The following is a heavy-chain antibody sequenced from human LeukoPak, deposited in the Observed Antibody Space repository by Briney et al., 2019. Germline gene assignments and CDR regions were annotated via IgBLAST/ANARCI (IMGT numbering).Heavy chain of an antibody. V-gene: IGHV3-48*01. D-gene: IGHD3-22*01. CDR1: GFIFSSYS. CDR3: AREGVHYYDSSGYVVGDYFDY. Sequence: GGSLRLSCAASGFIFSSYSMNWVRQAPGKGLEWVSYISSSSSTIYYADSVKGRFTISRDNAKNSLYLQMNSLRAEDTAVYYCAREGVHYYDSSGYVVGDYFDYWGQGTLVTVSS. CDR2: ISSSSSTI. J-gene: IGHJ4*02.